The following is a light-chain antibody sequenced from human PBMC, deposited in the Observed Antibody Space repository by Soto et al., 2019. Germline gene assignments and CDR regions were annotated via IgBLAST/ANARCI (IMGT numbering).Light chain of an antibody. CDR3: QQYDSYSYT. CDR2: GAS. Sequence: EILLTQSPCTLSVSPGERATISCRASQSVSSSYFAWYQQQPGKAPLLLIYGASSRATGIPDRFRGSGSGTDFTLTISRLEPEDFAVYYCQQYDSYSYTFGQGTKLEIK. V-gene: IGKV3-20*01. J-gene: IGKJ2*01. CDR1: QSVSSSY.